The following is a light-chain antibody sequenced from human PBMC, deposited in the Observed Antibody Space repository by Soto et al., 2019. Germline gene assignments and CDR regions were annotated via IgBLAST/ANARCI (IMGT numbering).Light chain of an antibody. CDR2: AAS. V-gene: IGKV3-15*01. CDR3: QQYDTWPQT. Sequence: DIMMTQSPSALSASVGDRATITCRASQSVRVYLNWYQKKPGQAPGLLIHAASSMPIGIPASFSGSGSGTEFALTISSLQSEDFAVYYCQQYDTWPQTFGQGTKVDI. J-gene: IGKJ1*01. CDR1: QSVRVY.